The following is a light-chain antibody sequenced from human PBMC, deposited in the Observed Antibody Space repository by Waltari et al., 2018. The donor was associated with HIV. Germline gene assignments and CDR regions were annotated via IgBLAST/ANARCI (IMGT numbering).Light chain of an antibody. Sequence: QSVLTQPPSASETPGQRVTISCSASNSNLRSNYVYLSQHLPGTAPNTLIHRTNPRPSGVPDRFSGSKSGTSASLAISGLRSEDEADYYCAAWGDSLTSFVFGTGTKVTVL. V-gene: IGLV1-47*01. J-gene: IGLJ1*01. CDR1: NSNLRSNY. CDR2: RTN. CDR3: AAWGDSLTSFV.